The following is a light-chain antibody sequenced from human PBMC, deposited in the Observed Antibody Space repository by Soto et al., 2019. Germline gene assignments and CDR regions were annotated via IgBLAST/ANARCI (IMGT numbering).Light chain of an antibody. CDR3: RQLNSNSPIT. CDR1: QGISRY. J-gene: IGKJ5*01. V-gene: IGKV1-9*01. CDR2: AAS. Sequence: IQLTQSPSSLSASVGDRVTITCRASQGISRYLAWYQQKPGKAPKLLIYAASTLQSGVPSRCSGSGSGTDLTLSISSLQPPDYATNYYRQLNSNSPITFGQGTRLEIK.